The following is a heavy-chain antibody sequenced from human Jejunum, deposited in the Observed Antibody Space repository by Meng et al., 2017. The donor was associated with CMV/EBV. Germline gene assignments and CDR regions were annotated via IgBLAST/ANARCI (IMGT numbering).Heavy chain of an antibody. V-gene: IGHV4-59*01. J-gene: IGHJ4*02. CDR2: VSYSGA. CDR3: ARDRHYNDMSGYYRYFDY. CDR1: SIRSSY. D-gene: IGHD3-22*01. Sequence: SIRSSYRSWVRHSPGKGLAWIGYVSYSGANKNPSLQSRVSTSMDTSKNQFSLKLKSVTAADTAVYYCARDRHYNDMSGYYRYFDYWGQGRLVTVSS.